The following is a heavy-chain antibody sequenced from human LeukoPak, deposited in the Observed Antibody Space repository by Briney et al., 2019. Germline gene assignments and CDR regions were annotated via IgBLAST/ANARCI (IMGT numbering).Heavy chain of an antibody. V-gene: IGHV3-48*01. Sequence: GGSLRPSCAASGFTFSSYSMNWVRQAPGKGLEWVSYISSSSSTIYYADSVKGRFTISRDNAKNSLYLQMNSLRAEDTAVYYCARVPSHYYYGMDVWGQGTTVTVSS. CDR3: ARVPSHYYYGMDV. CDR2: ISSSSSTI. J-gene: IGHJ6*02. CDR1: GFTFSSYS.